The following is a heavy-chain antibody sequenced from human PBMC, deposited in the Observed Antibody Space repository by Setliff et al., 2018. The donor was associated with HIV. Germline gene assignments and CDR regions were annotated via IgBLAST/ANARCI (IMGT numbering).Heavy chain of an antibody. CDR1: GGSISSGSYY. CDR3: ARRSIVGVTRGFYYYGLDV. D-gene: IGHD1-26*01. Sequence: SETLSLTCTVSGGSISSGSYYWSWIRQPAGKGLEWIGRTYTSGSTNYNPSLKSRVTISVDTSKNQFSLKLSSVTAADTAVYYCARRSIVGVTRGFYYYGLDVWGQGTTVTVSS. CDR2: TYTSGST. V-gene: IGHV4-61*02. J-gene: IGHJ6*02.